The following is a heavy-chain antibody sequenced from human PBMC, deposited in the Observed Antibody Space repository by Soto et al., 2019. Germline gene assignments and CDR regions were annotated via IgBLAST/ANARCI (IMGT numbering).Heavy chain of an antibody. CDR2: IIPIFGTA. Sequence: QVQLVQSGAEVKKPGSSVKVSCKASGATFSSYAISWVRQAPGQGLEWMGGIIPIFGTANYAQKFQGRVTITADESTSTAYMELSSLRSEDTAVYYCARASYYYDSSGYYYATPFDYWGQGTLVTVSS. CDR3: ARASYYYDSSGYYYATPFDY. D-gene: IGHD3-22*01. J-gene: IGHJ4*02. CDR1: GATFSSYA. V-gene: IGHV1-69*01.